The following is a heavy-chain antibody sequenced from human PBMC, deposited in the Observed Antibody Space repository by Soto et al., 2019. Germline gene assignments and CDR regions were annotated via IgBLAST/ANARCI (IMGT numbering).Heavy chain of an antibody. V-gene: IGHV4-59*01. J-gene: IGHJ4*02. Sequence: SETLSLTCAVSGGSISGFYWSWVRQAPGKGLEWIGFIYYTGVTDYDRSLQSRVTLSVDTSKNQFSMRLNSVTAADTAVYYCARWNEGLDYWGQGTLVTVSS. CDR3: ARWNEGLDY. CDR1: GGSISGFY. CDR2: IYYTGVT. D-gene: IGHD1-1*01.